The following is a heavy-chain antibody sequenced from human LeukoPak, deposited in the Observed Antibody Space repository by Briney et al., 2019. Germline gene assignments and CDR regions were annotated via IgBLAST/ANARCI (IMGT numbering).Heavy chain of an antibody. CDR1: GGSITSSSHC. CDR3: ARHDPFQY. V-gene: IGHV4-39*01. Sequence: SETLSLTCTVSGGSITSSSHCWGWIRQPPGMGLEWVGSVHYTGNTYYNSSLSSRITISVDTSSNQFSLRLNSVTAADTALYYCARHDPFQYWGQGALVTVSS. CDR2: VHYTGNT. J-gene: IGHJ4*02.